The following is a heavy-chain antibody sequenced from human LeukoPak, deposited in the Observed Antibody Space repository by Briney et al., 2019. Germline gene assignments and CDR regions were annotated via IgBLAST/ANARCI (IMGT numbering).Heavy chain of an antibody. Sequence: TETLSLTCTVSGGSISSYYWSWIRQPPGKGLEWIGEINHSGSTNYNPSLKSRVTISIDTSKNQFSQKLSSVTAADTAVYYCARGPPRRAAAGTPFDYWGQGTLVTVSS. CDR3: ARGPPRRAAAGTPFDY. J-gene: IGHJ4*02. CDR2: INHSGST. V-gene: IGHV4-34*01. D-gene: IGHD6-13*01. CDR1: GGSISSYY.